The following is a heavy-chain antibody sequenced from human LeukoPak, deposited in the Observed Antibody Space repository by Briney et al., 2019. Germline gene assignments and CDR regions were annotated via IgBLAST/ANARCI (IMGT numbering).Heavy chain of an antibody. Sequence: SETLSLTCAVYGGSFSGYYWSWIRQPPGKGLEWIGEINHSGSTNYNPSLKSRVTISVDTSKNQFSLKLSSVTAADTAVYYCARRYDSSDLENFAFDYWGQGTLVTVSS. D-gene: IGHD3-22*01. CDR2: INHSGST. V-gene: IGHV4-34*01. J-gene: IGHJ4*02. CDR3: ARRYDSSDLENFAFDY. CDR1: GGSFSGYY.